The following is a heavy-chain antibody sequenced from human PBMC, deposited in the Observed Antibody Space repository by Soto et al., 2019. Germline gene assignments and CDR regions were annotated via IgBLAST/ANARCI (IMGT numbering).Heavy chain of an antibody. CDR2: ISYDGSNK. Sequence: GSLRLSCAASGFTFSSYGMHWVRQAPGKGLEWVAVISYDGSNKYYADSVKGRFTISRDNSKNTLYLQMNSLRAEDTAVYYCAKDRSRWQASGVVVILYCFDYWGQGTLVTVSS. CDR1: GFTFSSYG. V-gene: IGHV3-30*18. CDR3: AKDRSRWQASGVVVILYCFDY. D-gene: IGHD3-22*01. J-gene: IGHJ4*02.